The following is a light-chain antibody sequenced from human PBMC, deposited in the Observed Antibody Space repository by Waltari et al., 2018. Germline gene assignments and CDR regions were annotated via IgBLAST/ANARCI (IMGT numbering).Light chain of an antibody. CDR3: YSSDSTGLRV. V-gene: IGLV3-10*01. Sequence: SYELTQTPSVSVSPGPTARITCSGHEFPRKYDYWFQQKSGQAPRLVIYEDTKRPSGIPERFSGSSSGTVATLTITGAQVDDEADYYCYSSDSTGLRVFGGGTTVVVL. CDR2: EDT. J-gene: IGLJ1*01. CDR1: EFPRKY.